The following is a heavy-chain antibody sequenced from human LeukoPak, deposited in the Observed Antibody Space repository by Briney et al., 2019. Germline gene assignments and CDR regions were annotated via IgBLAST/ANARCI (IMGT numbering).Heavy chain of an antibody. CDR1: GGTFSSYA. V-gene: IGHV1-69*13. CDR2: NIPIFGTA. J-gene: IGHJ4*02. CDR3: ARPYYDSSGYYLPYYFDY. D-gene: IGHD3-22*01. Sequence: SVKLSCKASGGTFSSYAISWVPHAPGQGLEWMGGNIPIFGTANYAQKFQGRVTITADESTSTAYMELSSLRSEDTAVYYCARPYYDSSGYYLPYYFDYWGQGTLVTVSS.